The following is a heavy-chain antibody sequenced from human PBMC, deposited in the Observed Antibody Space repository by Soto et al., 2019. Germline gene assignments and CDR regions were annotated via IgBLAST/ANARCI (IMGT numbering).Heavy chain of an antibody. D-gene: IGHD4-17*01. Sequence: EVQLVESGGGLVQPGRSLRLSCAASGFTFDDYAMHWVRQAPGKGLEWVSGISWNSGSIGYADSVKGRFTISRDNAKNSLYLQMNSLRAEDTALYYCAKDIGVDYGAYVGWFDPWGQGTLVTVSS. J-gene: IGHJ5*02. CDR3: AKDIGVDYGAYVGWFDP. V-gene: IGHV3-9*01. CDR2: ISWNSGSI. CDR1: GFTFDDYA.